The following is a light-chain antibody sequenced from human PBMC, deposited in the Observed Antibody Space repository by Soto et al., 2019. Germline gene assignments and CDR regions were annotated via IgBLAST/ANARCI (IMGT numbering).Light chain of an antibody. J-gene: IGKJ1*01. CDR2: DAS. CDR1: QNIRGW. CDR3: QQYKTYRWT. Sequence: DIQMTQSPPSLSASVGDRVTITCRASQNIRGWLAWYQQKPGKAAKLLIYDASGLESGVPSRFSGSGSGTQFTLTISTMQHDDFATYYCQQYKTYRWTFGQGTKV. V-gene: IGKV1-5*01.